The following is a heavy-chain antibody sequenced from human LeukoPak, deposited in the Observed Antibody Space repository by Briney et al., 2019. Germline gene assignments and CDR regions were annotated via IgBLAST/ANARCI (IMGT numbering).Heavy chain of an antibody. CDR3: ARDGGNYHFLTGYYSPIDY. Sequence: ASVKVFCKTSGYTFHAYGISWVRQAPGQGLEWMGWISAYNGTTKYAQQFQDRVTMTTDAPTRTIYMELRSLRFDDTAVYFCARDGGNYHFLTGYYSPIDYWGQGTHVIVSS. J-gene: IGHJ4*02. D-gene: IGHD3-9*01. CDR1: GYTFHAYG. V-gene: IGHV1-18*01. CDR2: ISAYNGTT.